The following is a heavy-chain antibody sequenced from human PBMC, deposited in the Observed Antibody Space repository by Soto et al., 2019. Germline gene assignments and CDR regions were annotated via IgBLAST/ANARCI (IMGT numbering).Heavy chain of an antibody. J-gene: IGHJ5*02. CDR3: ARVRYCISTSCVGPFDP. Sequence: SQTLSLTCAISGDSVSSNSAAWNWIRQSPSRGLERLGRTYYRSKWYNDYAVSVKSRITINPDTAKNQFSLQLNSVTPEDTAVYYCARVRYCISTSCVGPFDPWGQGTLVTVSS. V-gene: IGHV6-1*01. CDR1: GDSVSSNSAA. CDR2: TYYRSKWYN. D-gene: IGHD2-2*01.